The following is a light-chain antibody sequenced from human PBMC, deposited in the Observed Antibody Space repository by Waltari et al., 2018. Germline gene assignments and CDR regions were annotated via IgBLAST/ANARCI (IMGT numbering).Light chain of an antibody. Sequence: SFDLTQPPSVSVSPGQTVSITCSGDKLGAKYACWYQQKPGQSPVLVIYQDNQRPSGSPERFSGSNSGNTATLNISGTQAMDEADYYCQAWDGNTFYVFGTGTKVTVL. CDR1: KLGAKY. J-gene: IGLJ1*01. CDR3: QAWDGNTFYV. V-gene: IGLV3-1*01. CDR2: QDN.